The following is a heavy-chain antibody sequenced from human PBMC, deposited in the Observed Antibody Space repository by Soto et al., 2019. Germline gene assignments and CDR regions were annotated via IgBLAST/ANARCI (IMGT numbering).Heavy chain of an antibody. D-gene: IGHD3-3*01. CDR1: GESFRGFY. CDR2: INHSGLT. Sequence: QVQIQQWGAGLLKPSETLFLTCAVSGESFRGFYWSWIRQPPGKGLEWIGEINHSGLTNYHPTLKSRVTMSVDTSKNQFSLKVNSVTAADTAVYYCARGDQGRGRDDFWSGPRGPFDYWGQGNLVTVSS. V-gene: IGHV4-34*01. CDR3: ARGDQGRGRDDFWSGPRGPFDY. J-gene: IGHJ4*02.